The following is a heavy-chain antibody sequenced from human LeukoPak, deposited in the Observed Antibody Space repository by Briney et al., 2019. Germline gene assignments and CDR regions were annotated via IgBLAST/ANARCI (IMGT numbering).Heavy chain of an antibody. CDR3: ARGSPEWFGDYNFDL. CDR1: GGTIKSYY. Sequence: SETLSLTCAVSGGTIKSYYWNWIRQPPGKALERVGTFYYGGSPTYNPSLESRVSIPVDTSKNHFSLELRSVTAADTAVYYCARGSPEWFGDYNFDLRGQGKLVIVSS. CDR2: FYYGGSP. D-gene: IGHD3-10*01. J-gene: IGHJ4*02. V-gene: IGHV4-59*01.